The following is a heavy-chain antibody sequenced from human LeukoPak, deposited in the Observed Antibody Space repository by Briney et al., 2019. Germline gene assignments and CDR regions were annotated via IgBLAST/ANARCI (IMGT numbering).Heavy chain of an antibody. CDR3: ARSKSSSSSDAFDI. J-gene: IGHJ3*02. CDR1: GGSISSSTYY. CDR2: IYYSGST. D-gene: IGHD6-6*01. Sequence: SETLSLTCTVSGGSISSSTYYWGWIRQPPGTGLEWIGNIYYSGSTYYNPSLKSRVTISVDTSKNQFSLKLTSVTAADTTVYYCARSKSSSSSDAFDIWGQGTMVTVSS. V-gene: IGHV4-39*01.